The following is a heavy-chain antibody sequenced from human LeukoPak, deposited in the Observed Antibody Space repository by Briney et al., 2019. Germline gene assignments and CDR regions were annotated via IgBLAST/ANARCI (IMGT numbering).Heavy chain of an antibody. CDR3: AREPRADSSGYYYGYFDY. CDR2: IIPIFGIA. J-gene: IGHJ4*02. V-gene: IGHV1-69*04. Sequence: SVKVSCKASGGTFSSYAISWVRQAPGQGLEWMGRIIPIFGIANYAQKFQGRVTITADRSTSTAYMEPSSLRSEDTAVYYCAREPRADSSGYYYGYFDYWGQGTLVTVSS. D-gene: IGHD3-22*01. CDR1: GGTFSSYA.